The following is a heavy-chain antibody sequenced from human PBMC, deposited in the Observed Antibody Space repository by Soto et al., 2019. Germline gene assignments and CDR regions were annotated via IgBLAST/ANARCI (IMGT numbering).Heavy chain of an antibody. CDR3: ARGPIAAHSYYMDV. D-gene: IGHD6-6*01. CDR1: GYTFTNYD. J-gene: IGHJ6*03. V-gene: IGHV1-8*01. Sequence: ASVKVSCKASGYTFTNYDSNWVRQASGQGLEWMGWMNPNSGNTGYAQKFQGRVTMTRDTSISTAYMELSGLRSEDTAVYYCARGPIAAHSYYMDVWGKGTTVTVSS. CDR2: MNPNSGNT.